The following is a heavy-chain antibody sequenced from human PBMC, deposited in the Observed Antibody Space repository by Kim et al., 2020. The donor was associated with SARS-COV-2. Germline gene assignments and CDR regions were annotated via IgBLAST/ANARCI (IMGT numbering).Heavy chain of an antibody. V-gene: IGHV4-39*01. D-gene: IGHD3-22*01. CDR3: ARHAVWGYYDSPSLSDY. Sequence: LKSRGTISVDTSKNQFSLKLSSVTAADTAVYYCARHAVWGYYDSPSLSDYWGQGTLVTVSS. J-gene: IGHJ4*02.